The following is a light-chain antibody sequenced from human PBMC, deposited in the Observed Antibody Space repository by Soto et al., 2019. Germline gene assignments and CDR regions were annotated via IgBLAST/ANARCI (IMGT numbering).Light chain of an antibody. CDR1: QSVSSSY. V-gene: IGKV3-20*01. J-gene: IGKJ5*01. Sequence: EIVLTQSPGTLSLSPGERATLSCRASQSVSSSYLAWYQQKPGQAPRLLIYGGSSRATGIPDRFSGSGSGTDFTLTISRLEPEDFAVYYCQQYGSSSITFGQGTRLAIK. CDR3: QQYGSSSIT. CDR2: GGS.